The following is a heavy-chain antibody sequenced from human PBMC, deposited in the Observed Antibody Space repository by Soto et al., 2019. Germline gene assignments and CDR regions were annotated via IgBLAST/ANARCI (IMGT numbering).Heavy chain of an antibody. Sequence: SVKVSCKASGGTFSSYAISWVRQAPGQGLEWMGGIIPIFGTANYAQKFQGRVTVTADKSTSTAYMELSSLRSEDTAVYYCARHIVVVKDDIISSYYYGMEVWGQGTTVTVSS. CDR2: IIPIFGTA. J-gene: IGHJ6*02. CDR3: ARHIVVVKDDIISSYYYGMEV. CDR1: GGTFSSYA. D-gene: IGHD2-2*01. V-gene: IGHV1-69*06.